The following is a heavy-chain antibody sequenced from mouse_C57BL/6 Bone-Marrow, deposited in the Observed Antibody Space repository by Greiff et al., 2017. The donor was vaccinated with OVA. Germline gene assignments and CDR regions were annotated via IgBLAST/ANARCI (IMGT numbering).Heavy chain of an antibody. CDR2: IDPSDSYT. CDR3: ARESPNYYGSSPFAY. D-gene: IGHD1-1*01. Sequence: QVQLQQPGAELVKPGASVKLSCKASGYTFTSYWMQWVKQRPGQGLEWIGEIDPSDSYTNYNQKFKGKATLTVDTSSSTAYMQLSSLTSEDSAVYYCARESPNYYGSSPFAYWGQGTLVTVSA. V-gene: IGHV1-50*01. J-gene: IGHJ3*01. CDR1: GYTFTSYW.